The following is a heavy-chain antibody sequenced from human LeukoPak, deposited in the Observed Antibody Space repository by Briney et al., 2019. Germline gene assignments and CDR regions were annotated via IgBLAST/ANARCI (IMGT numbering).Heavy chain of an antibody. CDR2: IKEDGSEK. Sequence: GGSLRLSCAASGFTLSTYWMTWVRQAPGRGLEWVGNIKEDGSEKNYVDSVKGRFTISRGNAKNSLYLQMSSLRVEDTAVYYCARVSLGYRGTYFFDYWGQGTLVTVSS. V-gene: IGHV3-7*01. J-gene: IGHJ4*02. CDR3: ARVSLGYRGTYFFDY. CDR1: GFTLSTYW. D-gene: IGHD1-14*01.